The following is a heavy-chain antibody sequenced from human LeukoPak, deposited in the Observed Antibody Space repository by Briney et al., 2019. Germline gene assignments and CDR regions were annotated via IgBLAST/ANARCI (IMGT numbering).Heavy chain of an antibody. J-gene: IGHJ4*02. CDR3: ARGTRDGYSYGRFDY. CDR1: GGSITSGGFY. D-gene: IGHD5-18*01. Sequence: SETLSLTCTVSGGSITSGGFYWSWIRHHPGKGLEWLVYIYYSGTTYYNPSLKSRVTFSVDTAKNQFSLKRKPVTAADTALYYCARGTRDGYSYGRFDYWGQGTLVTVSS. V-gene: IGHV4-31*03. CDR2: IYYSGTT.